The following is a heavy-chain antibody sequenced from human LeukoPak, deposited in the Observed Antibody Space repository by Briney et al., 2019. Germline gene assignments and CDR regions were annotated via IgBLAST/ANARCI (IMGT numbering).Heavy chain of an antibody. D-gene: IGHD3-16*01. CDR3: ARRPYGVIRYMDV. V-gene: IGHV4-34*01. J-gene: IGHJ6*03. Sequence: GSLRLSCAASGFTFSNAWMSWIRQSPGKGLEWIGEVNHSGSTNYNPSLKSRVTISVDTSKNQFSLKLSSVTAADTAVYYCARRPYGVIRYMDVWGKGTTVTLSS. CDR1: GFTFSNAW. CDR2: VNHSGST.